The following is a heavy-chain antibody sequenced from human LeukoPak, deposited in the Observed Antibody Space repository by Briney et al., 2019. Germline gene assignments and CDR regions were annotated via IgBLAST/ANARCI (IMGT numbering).Heavy chain of an antibody. J-gene: IGHJ2*01. CDR3: ARHPPAWYFDL. Sequence: GESLKISCKGSGYSFTSYWISWVRQMPGKGLEWMGRIDPSDSYTNYSPSLQGHVTISADKSTSTDYMQWNSLKASETAMYYCARHPPAWYFDLWGRGTLVTVSS. CDR1: GYSFTSYW. CDR2: IDPSDSYT. V-gene: IGHV5-10-1*01.